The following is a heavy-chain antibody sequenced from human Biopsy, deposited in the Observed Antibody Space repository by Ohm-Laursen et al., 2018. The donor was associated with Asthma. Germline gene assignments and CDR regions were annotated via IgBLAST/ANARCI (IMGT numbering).Heavy chain of an antibody. CDR1: GGTFNTYV. J-gene: IGHJ4*02. CDR2: INSVFGTT. D-gene: IGHD2-2*01. CDR3: ARKAGSCISRTCYSLDF. Sequence: SVKVSCKSLGGTFNTYVIGWVRQAPGQGLEGKGGINSVFGTTTYPQKFQDRVTITADDSTSTVYMELSSLRSEDTAVYYCARKAGSCISRTCYSLDFWGQGTLVTVSS. V-gene: IGHV1-69*13.